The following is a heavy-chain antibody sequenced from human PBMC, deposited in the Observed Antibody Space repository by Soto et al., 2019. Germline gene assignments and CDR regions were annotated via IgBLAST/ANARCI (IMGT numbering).Heavy chain of an antibody. J-gene: IGHJ4*02. V-gene: IGHV3-23*01. CDR3: AKGVTAAAGTRYFDY. Sequence: GGSLRLSCAASGSTFSNYAMSWVRQAPGKGLEWVSAISGSGGSTYYADSVKGRFTISRDNPKNTLYLQMNSLRAEDTAVYYCAKGVTAAAGTRYFDYWGQGTLVTVSS. CDR1: GSTFSNYA. D-gene: IGHD6-13*01. CDR2: ISGSGGST.